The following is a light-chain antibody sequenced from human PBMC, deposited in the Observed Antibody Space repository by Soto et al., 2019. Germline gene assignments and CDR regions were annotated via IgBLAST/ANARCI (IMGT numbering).Light chain of an antibody. Sequence: EIVMTQSPATLSVSPGARAALSCRASQSVSSNLAWYQQKPGQAPRLLIYAASTRATGIPARFSGSGSGTEFTLTISSLQSEDFAVYYCQQYSNWPQTFGQGTKVEIK. CDR1: QSVSSN. CDR3: QQYSNWPQT. CDR2: AAS. V-gene: IGKV3-15*01. J-gene: IGKJ1*01.